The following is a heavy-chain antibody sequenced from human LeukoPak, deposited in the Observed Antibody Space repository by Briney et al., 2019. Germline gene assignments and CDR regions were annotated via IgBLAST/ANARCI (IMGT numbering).Heavy chain of an antibody. CDR1: GLIFSGYY. V-gene: IGHV3-11*05. Sequence: GGSLRLSCAVSGLIFSGYYMSWIRQAPGKGLEWVSYISSRSSDANYADSVKDRFTISRDNARNSVYLQMNSLRAEDTAVYYCARDWSYFDYWGRGTPVTVSS. CDR3: ARDWSYFDY. J-gene: IGHJ4*02. CDR2: ISSRSSDA.